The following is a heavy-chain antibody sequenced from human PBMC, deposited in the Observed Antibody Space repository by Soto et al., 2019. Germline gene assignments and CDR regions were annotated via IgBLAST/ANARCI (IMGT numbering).Heavy chain of an antibody. J-gene: IGHJ4*02. V-gene: IGHV5-51*01. CDR1: GYSFSSYW. CDR2: IYPGDSDT. Sequence: GESLKSARKGSGYSFSSYWIGRVRQMPGKGLEWMGIIYPGDSDTRYSPSFQGQVTISADKSISTAYLQWSSLKASDTAMYYCASQVAATSNFDYWGQGTLVTVAS. D-gene: IGHD2-15*01. CDR3: ASQVAATSNFDY.